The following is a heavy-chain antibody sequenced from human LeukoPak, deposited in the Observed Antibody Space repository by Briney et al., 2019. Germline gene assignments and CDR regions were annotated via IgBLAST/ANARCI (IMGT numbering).Heavy chain of an antibody. J-gene: IGHJ4*02. CDR2: INSDESST. CDR3: ARDSLYGGNSGFDY. V-gene: IGHV3-74*01. Sequence: PRGSLRLSCAASGFTFSSYWMHWVRQAPGKGLVWVSRINSDESSTSYADSVNGRFTISRDNAKNTLYLQMNSLRAEDTAVYYCARDSLYGGNSGFDYWGQGTLVTVSS. CDR1: GFTFSSYW. D-gene: IGHD4-23*01.